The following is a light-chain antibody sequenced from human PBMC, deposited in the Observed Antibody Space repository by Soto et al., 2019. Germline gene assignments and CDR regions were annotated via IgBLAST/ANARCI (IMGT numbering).Light chain of an antibody. Sequence: DIQMTQSPSSLSASVGDRVTITCRASQGISNYLAWYQQKPGKVPKLLIYAASTLQSGVPSRFSGSGSGTDFNLTISSLQPEDGATYYCQKYNSAPLTFGPGTKVAIK. CDR1: QGISNY. CDR3: QKYNSAPLT. J-gene: IGKJ3*01. V-gene: IGKV1-27*01. CDR2: AAS.